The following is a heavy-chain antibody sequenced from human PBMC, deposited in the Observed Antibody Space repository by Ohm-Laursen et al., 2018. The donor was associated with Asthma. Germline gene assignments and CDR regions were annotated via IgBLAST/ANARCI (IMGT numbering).Heavy chain of an antibody. CDR2: MSFDGSIK. V-gene: IGHV3-30*03. D-gene: IGHD2-15*01. CDR1: GFSFSDYA. J-gene: IGHJ5*02. CDR3: ARDGAVGYCSGNNCWTHNWFDP. Sequence: SLRLSCAASGFSFSDYAVHWVSQAPGKGLEWLAVMSFDGSIKVYADSVKGRFTISKDNSKNTVSLQMDGLRVDDTAVYYCARDGAVGYCSGNNCWTHNWFDPWGPGTPVTVSS.